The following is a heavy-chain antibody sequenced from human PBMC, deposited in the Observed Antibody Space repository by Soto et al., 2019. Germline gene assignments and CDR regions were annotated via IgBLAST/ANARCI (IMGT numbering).Heavy chain of an antibody. V-gene: IGHV4-59*01. CDR1: VGSINNYY. CDR2: IYHSGRS. CDR3: ANGGLNGRGDWFDR. Sequence: SETLSRTGTVSVGSINNYYWSCIRQTPGKGLEWIADIYHSGRSNYNPSLKSRVIISVATPNNQFSLTLTSVTAADTAVYSCANGGLNGRGDWFDRWGQGNRVIASS. J-gene: IGHJ5*02. D-gene: IGHD3-16*01.